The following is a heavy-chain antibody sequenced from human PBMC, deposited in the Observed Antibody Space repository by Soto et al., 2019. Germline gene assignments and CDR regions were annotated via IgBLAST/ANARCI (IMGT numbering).Heavy chain of an antibody. CDR1: GFTFDDYA. V-gene: IGHV3-9*01. D-gene: IGHD2-2*01. Sequence: EVQLVESGGGLVRPGRSLRLSCTASGFTFDDYAMHWVRQAPGRGLEWVSGITWNSGNIAYADSVKGRFTIARDDDNNSLYLQLNSLRAVDTALYYCVKDSYADFHRVLSTAEYFFDYWGHGTLVTVSS. CDR2: ITWNSGNI. CDR3: VKDSYADFHRVLSTAEYFFDY. J-gene: IGHJ4*01.